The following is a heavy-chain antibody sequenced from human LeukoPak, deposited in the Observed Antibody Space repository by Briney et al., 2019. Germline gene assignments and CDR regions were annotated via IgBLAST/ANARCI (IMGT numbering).Heavy chain of an antibody. CDR2: ISAYNGNT. Sequence: GASVKVSCKTSGYTFTSYDITWVRQAPGQGLEWMGWISAYNGNTNYAQKLQGRVTMTTDTSTSTAYMELRSLRSDDTAVYYCARTPNKQWLVLHPVNWSDPWGKGTLVTVSS. J-gene: IGHJ5*02. CDR3: ARTPNKQWLVLHPVNWSDP. V-gene: IGHV1-18*01. CDR1: GYTFTSYD. D-gene: IGHD6-19*01.